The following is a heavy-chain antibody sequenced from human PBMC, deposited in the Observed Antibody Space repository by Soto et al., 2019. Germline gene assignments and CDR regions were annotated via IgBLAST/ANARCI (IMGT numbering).Heavy chain of an antibody. D-gene: IGHD3-9*01. V-gene: IGHV6-1*01. CDR3: ARVSFDHFVHWFDP. CDR1: GDSVSSKTAA. Sequence: PSQTLSLTCAISGDSVSSKTAAWNWIRQSPSRGLEWLGRTYFRSKWYNDYAISVKRRITINPDTSKNKFSLLLNSVTPEDTAVYYCARVSFDHFVHWFDPWGQGTLVTVSS. J-gene: IGHJ5*02. CDR2: TYFRSKWYN.